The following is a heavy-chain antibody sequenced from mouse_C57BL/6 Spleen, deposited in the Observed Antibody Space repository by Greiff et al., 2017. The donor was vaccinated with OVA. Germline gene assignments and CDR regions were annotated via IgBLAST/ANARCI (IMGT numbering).Heavy chain of an antibody. V-gene: IGHV1-18*01. CDR1: GYTFTDYN. J-gene: IGHJ2*01. CDR3: ARSGVVAKNYFDY. CDR2: INPNNGGT. Sequence: EVQLQESGPELVKPGASVKIPCKASGYTFTDYNMDWVKQSHGKSLEWIGDINPNNGGTIYNQKFKGKATLTVDKSSSTAYMELRSLTSEDTAVYYCARSGVVAKNYFDYWGQGTTLTVSS. D-gene: IGHD1-1*01.